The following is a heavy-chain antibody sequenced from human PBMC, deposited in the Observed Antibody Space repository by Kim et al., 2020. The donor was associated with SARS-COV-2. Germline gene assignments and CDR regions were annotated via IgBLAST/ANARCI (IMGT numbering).Heavy chain of an antibody. Sequence: SVKVSCKASGYTFTTSYIHWMRQAPGQRLEYMGWIDPNGGGTNYAQMFQGRVTMTRDTSVSTAYMELSSLTSDDTAVYYCARGGGYNGIDPWGQGTLVTVSS. CDR1: GYTFTTSY. CDR3: ARGGGYNGIDP. D-gene: IGHD1-1*01. V-gene: IGHV1-2*02. CDR2: IDPNGGGT. J-gene: IGHJ5*02.